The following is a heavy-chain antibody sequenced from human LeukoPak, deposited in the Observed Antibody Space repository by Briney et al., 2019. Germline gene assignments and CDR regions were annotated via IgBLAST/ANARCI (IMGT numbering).Heavy chain of an antibody. D-gene: IGHD2-2*01. CDR3: ARGGSISFYYYYMDV. V-gene: IGHV3-66*02. CDR1: GLTVSGNY. CDR2: IYSGGST. Sequence: PGGSLRLSCAASGLTVSGNYMSWVRQAPGKGLQWVSIIYSGGSTYYADSVKGRFPISRDNAKNPLYLQMNSLRAEDTAMYYCARGGSISFYYYYMDVWRKGTTVTVS. J-gene: IGHJ6*03.